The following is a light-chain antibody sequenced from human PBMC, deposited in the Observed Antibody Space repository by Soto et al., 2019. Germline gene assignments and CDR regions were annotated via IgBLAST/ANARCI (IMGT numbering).Light chain of an antibody. CDR3: QSYDSSLSGVV. Sequence: QSALTQPPSVSGAPGQRVTISCTGSSSNIGAGYDVHWYQQLPRTAPNLLIYGNTNRPSGVPDRFSGSKSGTSASLAITGLQAEDEADYYFQSYDSSLSGVVFGGGTQLTVL. J-gene: IGLJ2*01. CDR2: GNT. V-gene: IGLV1-40*01. CDR1: SSNIGAGYD.